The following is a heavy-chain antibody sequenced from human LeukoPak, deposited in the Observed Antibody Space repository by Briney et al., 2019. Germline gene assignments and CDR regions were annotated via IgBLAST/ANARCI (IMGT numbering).Heavy chain of an antibody. D-gene: IGHD3-22*01. CDR3: AREEVTMIVVGYYYGMDV. CDR1: GGTFISYA. V-gene: IGHV1-69*13. Sequence: SVKVSCKASGGTFISYAISWVRQAPGQGLEWMGGIIPIFGTANYAQKFQGRVTITADESTSTAYMELSSLRSEDTAVYYCAREEVTMIVVGYYYGMDVWGQGTTVTVSS. CDR2: IIPIFGTA. J-gene: IGHJ6*02.